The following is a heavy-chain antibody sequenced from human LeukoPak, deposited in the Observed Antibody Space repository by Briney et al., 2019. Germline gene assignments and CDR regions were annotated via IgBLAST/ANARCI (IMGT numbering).Heavy chain of an antibody. J-gene: IGHJ4*02. D-gene: IGHD6-13*01. CDR3: AKDRSSSWCIDY. V-gene: IGHV3-30*18. Sequence: GGSLRLSCAASGFTFSSNGMHWARQAPGKGLEWVTVISYDGSDIHYADSVKGRFTISRDNSKNTLFLQMNSLRAEDTAVYYCAKDRSSSWCIDYWGQGTLVTVSS. CDR1: GFTFSSNG. CDR2: ISYDGSDI.